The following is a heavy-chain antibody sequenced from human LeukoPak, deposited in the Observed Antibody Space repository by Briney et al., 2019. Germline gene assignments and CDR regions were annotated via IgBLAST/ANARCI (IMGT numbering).Heavy chain of an antibody. Sequence: SETLSLTCTVSGGSIGSSYWGWIRQPPGKGLGSIGYIYYSGSTNSKPSLKSRVTISVDTSKNQFSLKLSSVTAADTAVYYCTTVTPFGAFDIWGQGTMVTVSS. CDR2: IYYSGST. V-gene: IGHV4-59*01. CDR3: TTVTPFGAFDI. D-gene: IGHD1-14*01. J-gene: IGHJ3*02. CDR1: GGSIGSSY.